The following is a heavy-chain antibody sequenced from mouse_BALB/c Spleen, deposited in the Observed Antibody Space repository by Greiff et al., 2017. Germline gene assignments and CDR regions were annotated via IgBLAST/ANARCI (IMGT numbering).Heavy chain of an antibody. D-gene: IGHD2-10*01. V-gene: IGHV2-6-7*01. CDR2: IWGDGST. CDR1: GFSLTGYG. J-gene: IGHJ2*01. CDR3: ARAYYGNYNYFDY. Sequence: QVQLQQSGPGLVAPSQSLSITYTVSGFSLTGYGVNWVRQPPGKGLEWLGMIWGDGSTDYNSALKSRLSISKDNSKSQVFLKMNSLQTDDTARYYCARAYYGNYNYFDYWGQGTTLTVSS.